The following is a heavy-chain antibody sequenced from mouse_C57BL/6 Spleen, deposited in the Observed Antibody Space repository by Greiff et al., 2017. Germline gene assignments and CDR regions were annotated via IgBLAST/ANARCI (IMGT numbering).Heavy chain of an antibody. Sequence: QVQLKQSGAELVRPGASVTLSCKASGYTFTDYEMHWVKQTPVHGLEWIGAIDPETGGTAYNQKFKGKAILTADKSSSTVYMELRSLTSEDSAVYYCTRGGTTVVGGYYAMDYWGQGTSVTVSS. D-gene: IGHD1-1*01. J-gene: IGHJ4*01. CDR3: TRGGTTVVGGYYAMDY. V-gene: IGHV1-15*01. CDR1: GYTFTDYE. CDR2: IDPETGGT.